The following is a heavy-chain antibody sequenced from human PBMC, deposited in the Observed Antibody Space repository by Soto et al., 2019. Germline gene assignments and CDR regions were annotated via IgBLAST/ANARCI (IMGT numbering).Heavy chain of an antibody. Sequence: QVQLVQSGAKVKKPGASVKVSCKASGYTFSSYDINWVRQATGQGLEWMGWLNPNSGDTGYAQKFQGRVTLTRNTSINTAYIELSSLTSADTAVYYCATSGGGWYLYWGQGTLVTVSS. V-gene: IGHV1-8*01. CDR1: GYTFSSYD. CDR2: LNPNSGDT. CDR3: ATSGGGWYLY. D-gene: IGHD6-19*01. J-gene: IGHJ4*02.